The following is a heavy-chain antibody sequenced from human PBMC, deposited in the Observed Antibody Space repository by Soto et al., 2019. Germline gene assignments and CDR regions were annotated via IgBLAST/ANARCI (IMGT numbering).Heavy chain of an antibody. V-gene: IGHV3-53*01. CDR1: GFTVSSNY. CDR2: IYSGGST. D-gene: IGHD3-10*01. J-gene: IGHJ6*02. CDR3: ARHRVRPRTVTTSMVRGVINYYGMDV. Sequence: GSLRLSCAASGFTVSSNYMSWVRQAPGKGLEWVSVIYSGGSTYYADSVKGRFTISRDNSKNTLYLQMNSLRAADTAVYYCARHRVRPRTVTTSMVRGVINYYGMDVWGQGTTVTVSS.